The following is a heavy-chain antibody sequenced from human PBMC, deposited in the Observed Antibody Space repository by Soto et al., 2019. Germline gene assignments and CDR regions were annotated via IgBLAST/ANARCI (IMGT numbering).Heavy chain of an antibody. CDR2: ISSSGSTI. CDR3: ARAHHGIVATISGGNYYYYYYMDV. D-gene: IGHD5-12*01. CDR1: GFTFSDYY. J-gene: IGHJ6*03. Sequence: GGSLRLSCAASGFTFSDYYMSWIRQAPGKGLEWVSYISSSGSTIYYADSVKGRFTISRDNAKNSLYLQMNSLRAEDTAVYYCARAHHGIVATISGGNYYYYYYMDVWGKGTTVTVSS. V-gene: IGHV3-11*01.